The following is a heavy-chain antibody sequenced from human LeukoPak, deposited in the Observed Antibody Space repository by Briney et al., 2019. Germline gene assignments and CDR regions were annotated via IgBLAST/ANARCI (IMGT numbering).Heavy chain of an antibody. V-gene: IGHV3-30*02. J-gene: IGHJ4*02. CDR3: AKLYNSSWSFDY. Sequence: PGGSLRLSCAASGFTFSSYGMHWVRQAPGKGLEWVAFIRYDGSNKYYADSVKGRFTISRDNSKNTLYLQMNSLRAEDTAVYYCAKLYNSSWSFDYWGQGTLVTVSS. CDR2: IRYDGSNK. D-gene: IGHD6-13*01. CDR1: GFTFSSYG.